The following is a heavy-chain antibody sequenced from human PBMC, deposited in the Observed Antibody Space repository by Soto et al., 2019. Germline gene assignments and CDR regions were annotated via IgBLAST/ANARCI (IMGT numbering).Heavy chain of an antibody. D-gene: IGHD1-1*01. V-gene: IGHV4-34*01. CDR3: ARGPSNDWQVAFDI. CDR2: INHSGIN. J-gene: IGHJ3*02. CDR1: GGSFSTYY. Sequence: PSETLSLTCVVSGGSFSTYYYNWIRQSPGKGLEWIGEINHSGINNYSPSLKSRVTMSLDTSNNHFSLKLTSVTAADKAVYYCARGPSNDWQVAFDIWGQGTMVTVSS.